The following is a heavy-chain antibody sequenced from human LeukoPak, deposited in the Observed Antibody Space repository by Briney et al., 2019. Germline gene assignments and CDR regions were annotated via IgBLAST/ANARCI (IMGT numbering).Heavy chain of an antibody. CDR3: ARDQSGPSGYYYYYYMDV. Sequence: ASVKVSCKASGYTLTNYGFSWARQAPGQGLEWMGWFNPYNGETKYTQKLQGRVTMTTDTSSGTAYMELRSLTSDDTAVYYCARDQSGPSGYYYYYYMDVWGKGTTVTVSS. D-gene: IGHD6-25*01. CDR1: GYTLTNYG. CDR2: FNPYNGET. V-gene: IGHV1-18*01. J-gene: IGHJ6*03.